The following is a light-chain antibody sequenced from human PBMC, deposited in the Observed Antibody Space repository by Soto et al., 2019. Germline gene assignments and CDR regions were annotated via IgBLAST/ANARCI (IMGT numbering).Light chain of an antibody. CDR3: QQYKNWPL. Sequence: MLMTQSPATLSVSPGERVTLSCRTSHSVNSHVAWYQQKPGQAPRLLLYGASTRATGIPVRFSGSGFGTEFTLTISSLQSEDFAVYYCQQYKNWPLFGQGTRLEFK. CDR1: HSVNSH. J-gene: IGKJ5*01. V-gene: IGKV3-15*01. CDR2: GAS.